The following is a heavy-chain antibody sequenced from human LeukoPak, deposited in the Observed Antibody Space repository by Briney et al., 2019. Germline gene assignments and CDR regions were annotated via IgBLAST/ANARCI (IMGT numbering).Heavy chain of an antibody. Sequence: GASVKVSCKASGYTFTSYAMNWVRQAPGQGLEWMGWINTNTGNPTYAQGFTGRFVFSLGTSVSTAYLQISSLKAEDTAVYYCARDYRTNGVCSSGWFDPWGQGTLVTVSS. D-gene: IGHD2-8*01. CDR2: INTNTGNP. CDR1: GYTFTSYA. J-gene: IGHJ5*02. V-gene: IGHV7-4-1*02. CDR3: ARDYRTNGVCSSGWFDP.